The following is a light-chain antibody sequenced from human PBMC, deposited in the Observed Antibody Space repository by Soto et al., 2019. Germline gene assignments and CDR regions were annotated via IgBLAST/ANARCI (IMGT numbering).Light chain of an antibody. CDR2: LGS. V-gene: IGKV2-28*01. Sequence: DIVMSQSPLSLPVTPGEPASISCRSSQSLLQSNGYNYLDWYLQKPGQSPQLLFYLGSYRAAGVPDRFSGSGAGTDFPLKISRVEAEDVGVYYCMQALQTPYTFGQGTKLEIK. CDR3: MQALQTPYT. J-gene: IGKJ2*01. CDR1: QSLLQSNGYNY.